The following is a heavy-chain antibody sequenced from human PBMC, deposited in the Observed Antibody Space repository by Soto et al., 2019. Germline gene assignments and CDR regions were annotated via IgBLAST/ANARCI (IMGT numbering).Heavy chain of an antibody. J-gene: IGHJ4*02. Sequence: SETLSLTCTVSGGSVSSGSYYWSWIRQPPGKGLEWIGYIYYSGSTNYNPSLKSRVTISVDTSKNPFSLKLSSVTAADTAVYYCAIGQWPTHYFEYWGQGTLVTVSS. CDR3: AIGQWPTHYFEY. CDR2: IYYSGST. V-gene: IGHV4-61*01. CDR1: GGSVSSGSYY. D-gene: IGHD6-19*01.